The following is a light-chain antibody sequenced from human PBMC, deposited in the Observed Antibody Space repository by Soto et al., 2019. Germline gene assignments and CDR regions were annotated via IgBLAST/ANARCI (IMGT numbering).Light chain of an antibody. Sequence: EIVLTQSPATLSLSPWERATLSCRASQSVSSYLAWYQQKPGQAPRLLIYDASNRATGIPARFSGSGSGTDFSLTISSLEPEDVAVYYCQQRSNWPPLTFGGGTKVDI. CDR2: DAS. CDR3: QQRSNWPPLT. J-gene: IGKJ4*01. V-gene: IGKV3-11*01. CDR1: QSVSSY.